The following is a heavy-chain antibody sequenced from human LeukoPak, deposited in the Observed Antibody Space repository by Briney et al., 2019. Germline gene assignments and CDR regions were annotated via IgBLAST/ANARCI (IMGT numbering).Heavy chain of an antibody. D-gene: IGHD6-19*01. J-gene: IGHJ2*01. V-gene: IGHV4-61*09. CDR3: ARVAAVAGSLGYFDL. CDR2: INHSGST. Sequence: SQTLSLTCTVSGGSISSGSYYWSWIRQPAGKGLEWIGEINHSGSTNYNPSLKSRVTISVDTSKNQFSLKLSSVTAADTAVYYCARVAAVAGSLGYFDLWGRGTLVTVSS. CDR1: GGSISSGSYY.